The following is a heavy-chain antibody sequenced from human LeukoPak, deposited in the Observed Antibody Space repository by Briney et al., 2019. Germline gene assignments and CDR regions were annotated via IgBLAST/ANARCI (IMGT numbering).Heavy chain of an antibody. D-gene: IGHD3-22*01. CDR3: ARSIYYDGSDYYPHFDS. CDR1: GFTVSSNY. V-gene: IGHV3-66*01. Sequence: GGSLRLSCAASGFTVSSNYMNWVRQPPGKGLEWVSAIFSGGGTTYYADSVKGRFTISRDNAKDTLCLQLNSLRAEDTAVYYCARSIYYDGSDYYPHFDSWGQGTLVTVSS. J-gene: IGHJ4*02. CDR2: IFSGGGTT.